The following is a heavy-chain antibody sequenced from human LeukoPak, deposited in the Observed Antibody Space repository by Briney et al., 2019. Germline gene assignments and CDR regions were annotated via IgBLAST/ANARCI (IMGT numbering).Heavy chain of an antibody. Sequence: GGSLRLSCAASGFTFSNTWMNWVRQAPGKGLEWVGRFKSNTNGETTGHAAPVKGRFTISRDDSETTLYLQMNSLKTEDTAVYYCTAERAGAFNIWGQGTMVTVSS. J-gene: IGHJ3*02. D-gene: IGHD3-10*01. V-gene: IGHV3-15*01. CDR3: TAERAGAFNI. CDR1: GFTFSNTW. CDR2: FKSNTNGETT.